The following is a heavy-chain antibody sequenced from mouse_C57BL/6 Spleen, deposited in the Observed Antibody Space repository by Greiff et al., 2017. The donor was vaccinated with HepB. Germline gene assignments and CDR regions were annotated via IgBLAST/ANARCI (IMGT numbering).Heavy chain of an antibody. CDR1: GFTFSDYG. V-gene: IGHV5-17*01. Sequence: DVRLVESGGGLVKPGGSLKLSCAASGFTFSDYGMHWVRQAPERGLEWVAYISSGSSTIYYADTVKGRFTISRDNAKNTLFLQLTRLRSEDTAMYYFARGLKGNGNLYYGYRFDYWGQGTTLTVSS. CDR3: ARGLKGNGNLYYGYRFDY. J-gene: IGHJ2*01. D-gene: IGHD2-2*01. CDR2: ISSGSSTI.